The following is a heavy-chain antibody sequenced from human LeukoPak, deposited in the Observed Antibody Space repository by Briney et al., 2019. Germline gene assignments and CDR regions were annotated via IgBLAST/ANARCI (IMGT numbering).Heavy chain of an antibody. CDR3: AIVVPAATNEFGMDY. CDR1: GGSFSGYY. V-gene: IGHV4-34*01. J-gene: IGHJ4*02. Sequence: PSETLSLICAVYGGSFSGYYWSWIRQPPGKGLEWIGEINHSGSTNYNPSLKSRVTISVDTSKNQFSLKLSSVTAADTAVYYCAIVVPAATNEFGMDYWGQGTLVTVSS. CDR2: INHSGST. D-gene: IGHD2-2*01.